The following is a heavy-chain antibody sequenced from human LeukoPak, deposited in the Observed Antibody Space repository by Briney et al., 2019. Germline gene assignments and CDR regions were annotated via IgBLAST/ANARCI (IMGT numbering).Heavy chain of an antibody. J-gene: IGHJ4*02. Sequence: GGSLRLSCAASGFTFSSYWMSWVRQAPGKGLEGVANIKQDGSEKYYVDSVKGRFTISRDNAKNSLYLQMNSLRAEDTAVYYCARDELLWFGELLLTNYFDYWGQGTLVTVSS. D-gene: IGHD3-10*01. CDR1: GFTFSSYW. CDR3: ARDELLWFGELLLTNYFDY. CDR2: IKQDGSEK. V-gene: IGHV3-7*01.